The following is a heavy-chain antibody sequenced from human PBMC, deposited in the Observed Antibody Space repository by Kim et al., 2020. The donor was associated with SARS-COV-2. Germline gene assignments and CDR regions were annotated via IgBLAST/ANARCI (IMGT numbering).Heavy chain of an antibody. Sequence: GGSLRLSCAASGFTFDDYAMHWVRQAPGKGLEWVSGISWNSGSIGYADSVKGRFTISRDNAKNSLYLQMNSLRAEDTALYYCAKDFTTVTTGMDVWGQGTTVTVSS. D-gene: IGHD4-4*01. CDR2: ISWNSGSI. J-gene: IGHJ6*02. V-gene: IGHV3-9*01. CDR1: GFTFDDYA. CDR3: AKDFTTVTTGMDV.